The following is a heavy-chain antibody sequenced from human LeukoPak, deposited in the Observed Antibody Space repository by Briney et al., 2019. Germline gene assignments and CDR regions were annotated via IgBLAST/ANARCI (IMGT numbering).Heavy chain of an antibody. CDR2: IYPADSDT. CDR1: GYSFTNYS. V-gene: IGHV5-51*01. Sequence: GKSLKISCKGSGYSFTNYSIGWVRQMPGKGLEWMGVIYPADSDTRYRPSFQGQVTTSADKSITTAYLHWSSLKASDTALRYCVRRGGPRYCSGGSCYYDYWGQGTLVTVSS. J-gene: IGHJ4*02. D-gene: IGHD2-15*01. CDR3: VRRGGPRYCSGGSCYYDY.